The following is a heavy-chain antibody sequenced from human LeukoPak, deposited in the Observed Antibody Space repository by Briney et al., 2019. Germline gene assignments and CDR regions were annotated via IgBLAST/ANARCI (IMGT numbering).Heavy chain of an antibody. CDR2: IRSKAYGGTT. V-gene: IGHV3-49*04. CDR3: TRSLYYYGSGSWE. CDR1: GFTFGDYA. Sequence: PGGSLRLSCTASGFTFGDYAMSWVRQAPGKGLEWVGFIRSKAYGGTTEYAASVKDRFTISRDDSKSIAYLQMNSLKTEDTAVYYCTRSLYYYGSGSWEWGQGTLVTVSS. J-gene: IGHJ4*02. D-gene: IGHD3-10*01.